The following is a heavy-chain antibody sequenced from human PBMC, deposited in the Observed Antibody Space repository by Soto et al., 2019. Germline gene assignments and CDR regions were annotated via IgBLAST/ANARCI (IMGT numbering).Heavy chain of an antibody. CDR1: GFTFTTYW. Sequence: DVQLVESGGGLVQPGGSLRLSCAASGFTFTTYWMIWVRQAPGKGLEWVAHIKQDGSEKYYVDSVKGRFTISRDNAKNSLFLQMDSLRVEDTALYYCTRYVQGGYDPWGQGTLVTVSS. CDR3: TRYVQGGYDP. J-gene: IGHJ5*02. CDR2: IKQDGSEK. V-gene: IGHV3-7*03. D-gene: IGHD2-15*01.